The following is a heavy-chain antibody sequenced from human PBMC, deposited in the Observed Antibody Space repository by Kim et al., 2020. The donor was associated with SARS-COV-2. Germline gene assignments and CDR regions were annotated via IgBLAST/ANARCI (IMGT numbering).Heavy chain of an antibody. CDR1: GFTFGAYA. V-gene: IGHV3-49*04. Sequence: GGSLRLSCTASGFTFGAYAMSWVRQAPGKGLEWVGFIRSKAYGGTTEYAASVKGRFTISRDDSKSIAYLQMNSLKTEDTAVYYCTRAQNTGRWAYYYYYYMDVWGKGTTVTVSS. CDR2: IRSKAYGGTT. D-gene: IGHD5-18*01. CDR3: TRAQNTGRWAYYYYYYMDV. J-gene: IGHJ6*03.